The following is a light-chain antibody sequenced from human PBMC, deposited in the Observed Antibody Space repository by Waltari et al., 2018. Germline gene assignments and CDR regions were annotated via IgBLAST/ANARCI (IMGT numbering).Light chain of an antibody. J-gene: IGLJ3*02. CDR3: CSYGGSSTWV. CDR2: EGT. V-gene: IGLV2-23*01. Sequence: QSALIQPASVSGSPGQSITISCIGISSDVWSYNLVSWYQQHPDKAPKLMIYEGTKRPSGVSNRFSGSKSGNTASLIISGLQAEDEGDYYCSYGGSSTWVFGGGTKLTVL. CDR1: SSDVWSYNL.